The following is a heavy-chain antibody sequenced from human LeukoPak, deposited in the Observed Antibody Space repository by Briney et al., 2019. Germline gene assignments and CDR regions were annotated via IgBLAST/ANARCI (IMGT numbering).Heavy chain of an antibody. V-gene: IGHV4-59*01. CDR3: ARGAAMIVVGGAFDI. J-gene: IGHJ3*02. D-gene: IGHD3-22*01. Sequence: SETLSLTCTVSGGSISSYYRSWIRQPPAKGLEWIGYIYYSGSTNYNPSLKSQVTISVDTSKNQFSLKLSSVTAADTAVYYCARGAAMIVVGGAFDIWGQGTMVTVSS. CDR1: GGSISSYY. CDR2: IYYSGST.